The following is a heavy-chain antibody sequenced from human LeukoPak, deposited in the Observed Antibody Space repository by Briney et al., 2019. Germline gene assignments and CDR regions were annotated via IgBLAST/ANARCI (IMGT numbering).Heavy chain of an antibody. V-gene: IGHV3-30*18. Sequence: SGGSLILSCAASGFTFNSFGMHWVRQAPGKGLEWVAVISYDGSNKYFADSVKGRFTISRDNSKNTLYLQMNSLRAEDTAVYYCAKDYDSSGWAAFDIWGQGTMVTVSS. J-gene: IGHJ3*02. CDR1: GFTFNSFG. CDR3: AKDYDSSGWAAFDI. D-gene: IGHD3-22*01. CDR2: ISYDGSNK.